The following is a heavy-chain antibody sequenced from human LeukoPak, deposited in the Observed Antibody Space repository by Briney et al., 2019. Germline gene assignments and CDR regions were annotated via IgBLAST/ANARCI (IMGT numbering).Heavy chain of an antibody. CDR1: GDSVSSDSAS. Sequence: SQTLSLTCAISGDSVSSDSASWNWIRQSPSSGLEWLGRTYYRSKWYNDYAVSVKSRMTINPDTSKNQFSLQLNSVTPEDTAVYYCAREGIAVAGTNAFDIWGQGTMVTVSS. V-gene: IGHV6-1*01. CDR2: TYYRSKWYN. CDR3: AREGIAVAGTNAFDI. D-gene: IGHD6-19*01. J-gene: IGHJ3*02.